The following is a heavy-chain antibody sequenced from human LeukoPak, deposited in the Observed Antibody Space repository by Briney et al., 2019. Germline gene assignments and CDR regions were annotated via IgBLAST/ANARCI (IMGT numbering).Heavy chain of an antibody. CDR1: GYTFTSYY. CDR3: ATALRFLEWLEGSYYLDY. D-gene: IGHD3-3*01. V-gene: IGHV1-46*03. Sequence: GASVKVSCKASGYTFTSYYMHWVRQAPGQGLEWMGIINPSGGSTSYAQKFQGRVTMTRDTSTSTVYMELSSLRSEDTAVYYCATALRFLEWLEGSYYLDYWGQGTLVTVSS. CDR2: INPSGGST. J-gene: IGHJ4*02.